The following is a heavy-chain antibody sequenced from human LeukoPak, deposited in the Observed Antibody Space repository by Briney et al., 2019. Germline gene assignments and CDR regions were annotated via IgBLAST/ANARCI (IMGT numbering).Heavy chain of an antibody. CDR1: GGSISSSSYY. V-gene: IGHV4-39*07. J-gene: IGHJ3*02. Sequence: SETLSLTCTVSGGSISSSSYYWGWIRQPPGKGLEWIGIMYYSGSTYYNPSLKGRVTISVDTSKNQFSLKLSSVTAADTAVYYCARRPPRGAFDIWGQGTMVTVSS. CDR3: ARRPPRGAFDI. CDR2: MYYSGST.